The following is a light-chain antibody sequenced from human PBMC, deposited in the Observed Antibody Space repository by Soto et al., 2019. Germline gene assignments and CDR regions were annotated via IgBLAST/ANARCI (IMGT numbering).Light chain of an antibody. J-gene: IGKJ2*01. Sequence: DIQMTQSPSSLSASVGDRVTITCRASQSISSYVNWYQQKPGKAPKLLIYAASSLQSGVPSKFSGSGSGTDFTLTISSLQPEDFATYYCQQSYSTPYTFGQGTKLEI. V-gene: IGKV1-39*01. CDR3: QQSYSTPYT. CDR2: AAS. CDR1: QSISSY.